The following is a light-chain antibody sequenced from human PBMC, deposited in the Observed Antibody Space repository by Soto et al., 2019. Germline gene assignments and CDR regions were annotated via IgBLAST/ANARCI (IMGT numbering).Light chain of an antibody. CDR2: AAS. V-gene: IGKV1-39*01. Sequence: DIQLTQSPSSLSASVGDRVTIPCGASQSISSYLNWYQQKPGKAPKLLIYAASSLQSGVPSRFSGSGSGTDFTLTISSLQPEDFATYYCQQSYSTLGITFGQGTRLEIK. CDR1: QSISSY. J-gene: IGKJ5*01. CDR3: QQSYSTLGIT.